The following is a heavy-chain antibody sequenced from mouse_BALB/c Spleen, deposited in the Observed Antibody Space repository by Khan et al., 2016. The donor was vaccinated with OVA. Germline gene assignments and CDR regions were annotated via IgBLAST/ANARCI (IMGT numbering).Heavy chain of an antibody. J-gene: IGHJ4*01. CDR2: INPYTGEP. V-gene: IGHV9-3-1*01. CDR1: GYTFTNYG. CDR3: ARPPYFSYVMVY. D-gene: IGHD2-10*01. Sequence: QIQLVQSGPELKKPGETVKISCKASGYTFTNYGMNWVKQTPGQGLKWMGWINPYTGEPTYVDDFKGRFAFSLETSASTAYLQINNLKTEDTATYCCARPPYFSYVMVYWGQGTSVTVSS.